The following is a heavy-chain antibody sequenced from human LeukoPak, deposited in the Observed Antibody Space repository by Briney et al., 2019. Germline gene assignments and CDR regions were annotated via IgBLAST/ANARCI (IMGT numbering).Heavy chain of an antibody. CDR2: INHRGST. V-gene: IGHV4-34*01. CDR3: ARAPGAALD. CDR1: GGSFSGYY. J-gene: IGHJ4*02. Sequence: PSETLSLTCAVYGGSFSGYYWSWIRQPPGKGLEWIGEINHRGSTNYNPSLKSRVTVSLGTSKNQFSLKLSSVTAADTAVYYCARAPGAALDWGQRTLVTVSS. D-gene: IGHD2-15*01.